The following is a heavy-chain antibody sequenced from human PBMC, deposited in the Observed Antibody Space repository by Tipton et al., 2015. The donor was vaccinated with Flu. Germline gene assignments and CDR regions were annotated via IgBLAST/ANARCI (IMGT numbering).Heavy chain of an antibody. CDR1: SFSSYW. CDR2: IYYSGST. Sequence: SFSSYWMNWVRQAPGKGLEWIGSIYYSGSTYYNPSLKSRVTISVDTSKNQFSLKLSSVTAADTAVYYCARLRANYYDSSGYSDYWGQGTLVTVSS. V-gene: IGHV4-39*07. J-gene: IGHJ4*02. CDR3: ARLRANYYDSSGYSDY. D-gene: IGHD3-22*01.